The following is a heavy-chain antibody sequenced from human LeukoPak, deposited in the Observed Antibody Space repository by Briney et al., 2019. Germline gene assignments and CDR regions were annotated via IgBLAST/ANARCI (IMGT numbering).Heavy chain of an antibody. CDR3: AREGGTVVVGRFDY. Sequence: GGSLRLSCAASGIDFRASGMHWVRQAPGMGLEWVTFIQTGGSDKYYAASVAGRFTISRDNSKNTVYLHMNSLRPDDTALYYCAREGGTVVVGRFDYWGQGTLVTVSS. CDR2: IQTGGSDK. D-gene: IGHD2-2*01. CDR1: GIDFRASG. J-gene: IGHJ4*02. V-gene: IGHV3-30*02.